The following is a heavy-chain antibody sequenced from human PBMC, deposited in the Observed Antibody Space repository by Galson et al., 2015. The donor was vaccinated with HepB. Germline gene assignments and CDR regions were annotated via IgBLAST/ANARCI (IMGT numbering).Heavy chain of an antibody. CDR2: MNPNSGNT. CDR1: GYTLTELS. D-gene: IGHD3-3*01. V-gene: IGHV1-8*01. CDR3: ARTPFGDDY. Sequence: SVKVSCKVSGYTLTELSMHWVRQAPGKGLEWMGWMNPNSGNTGYAQKFQGRVTMTRNTSISTAYMELSSLRSEDTAVYYCARTPFGDDYWGQGTLVTVSS. J-gene: IGHJ4*02.